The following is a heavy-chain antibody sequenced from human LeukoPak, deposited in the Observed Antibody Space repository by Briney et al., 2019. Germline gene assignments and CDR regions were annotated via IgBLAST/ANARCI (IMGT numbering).Heavy chain of an antibody. CDR1: GYTFTGYY. D-gene: IGHD5-18*01. V-gene: IGHV1-2*02. CDR2: INPDSGGT. J-gene: IGHJ4*02. CDR3: AREIGGFNYEFDY. Sequence: ASVKVSCKASGYTFTGYYMHWVRQAPGQGLEWMGWINPDSGGTSYAQKFQGRVTVTRDTSISTVYMELSRLRSDDTAVYYCAREIGGFNYEFDYWGQGTLVTVSS.